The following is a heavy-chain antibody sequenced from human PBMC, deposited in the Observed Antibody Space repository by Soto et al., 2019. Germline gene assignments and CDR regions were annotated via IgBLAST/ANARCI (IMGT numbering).Heavy chain of an antibody. CDR1: GYTFTSYA. CDR3: ARVFDYVGYFDY. D-gene: IGHD4-17*01. J-gene: IGHJ4*02. CDR2: INAGNGNT. V-gene: IGHV1-3*01. Sequence: GASVKVSCKASGYTFTSYAMHWVRQAPGQRLEWMGWINAGNGNTKYSQKFQGRVTITRDTSASTAYMELSSLRSEDTAVYYCARVFDYVGYFDYWGQGTLVTVSS.